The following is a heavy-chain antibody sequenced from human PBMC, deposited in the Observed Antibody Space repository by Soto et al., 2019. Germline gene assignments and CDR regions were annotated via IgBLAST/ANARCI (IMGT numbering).Heavy chain of an antibody. Sequence: PGESLKISCKGSGYSFTRYWIGWVRQMPGKGLEWMGITYPGDSNTRYSPSFQGQVTSSADKSISTAYLQWSSLKASDTAMYYCARHKLRNWFDPWGQGTLVTVSS. D-gene: IGHD3-16*01. CDR2: TYPGDSNT. CDR3: ARHKLRNWFDP. V-gene: IGHV5-51*01. J-gene: IGHJ5*02. CDR1: GYSFTRYW.